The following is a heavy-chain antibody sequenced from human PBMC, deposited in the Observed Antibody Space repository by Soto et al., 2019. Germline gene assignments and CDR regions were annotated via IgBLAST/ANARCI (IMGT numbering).Heavy chain of an antibody. V-gene: IGHV3-74*01. CDR1: GFTFSRYW. Sequence: EVQLVESGGGLVQPGGSLRLSCAASGFTFSRYWMHWVRQAPSKGLVWVSHINSDGSTTNYADSVKGRFTISRDNAKNTLFLQMNSLRAEDTAVYFCERDFGGPDDDWGQGTLVTVSS. D-gene: IGHD2-15*01. CDR3: ERDFGGPDDD. J-gene: IGHJ4*02. CDR2: INSDGSTT.